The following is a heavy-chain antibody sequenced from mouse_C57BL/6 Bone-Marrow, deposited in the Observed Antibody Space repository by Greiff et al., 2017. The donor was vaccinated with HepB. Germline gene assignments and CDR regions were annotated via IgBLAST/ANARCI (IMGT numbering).Heavy chain of an antibody. CDR1: GFSLTSYG. V-gene: IGHV2-5*01. J-gene: IGHJ3*01. Sequence: VKLQESGPGLVQPSQSLSITCTVSGFSLTSYGVHWVRQSPGKGLEWPGVIWRRGSTDYKAAFMSRLSITKDNSKSQVFFKMNSLQADDTSIYYCAISPYYYGSSPFAYWGQGTLVTVSA. D-gene: IGHD1-1*01. CDR3: AISPYYYGSSPFAY. CDR2: IWRRGST.